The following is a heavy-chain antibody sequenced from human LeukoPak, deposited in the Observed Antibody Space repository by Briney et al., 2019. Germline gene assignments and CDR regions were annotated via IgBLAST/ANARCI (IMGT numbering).Heavy chain of an antibody. D-gene: IGHD3-22*01. Sequence: GGSLRLSCAASGFTFSNYWMSWVRQAPGKGLEWVAHIKEDGSEKSYVDSVKGRFTISRDNAKNSLYLQMNSLRAEDTAVYYCARVGSDFGYYDSSGYFDYWGQGTLVTVSS. J-gene: IGHJ4*02. CDR3: ARVGSDFGYYDSSGYFDY. CDR2: IKEDGSEK. V-gene: IGHV3-7*02. CDR1: GFTFSNYW.